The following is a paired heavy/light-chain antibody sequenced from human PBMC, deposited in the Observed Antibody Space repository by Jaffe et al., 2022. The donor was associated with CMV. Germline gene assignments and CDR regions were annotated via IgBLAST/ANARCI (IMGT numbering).Heavy chain of an antibody. J-gene: IGHJ6*02. D-gene: IGHD2-2*02. V-gene: IGHV3-74*01. CDR1: GFTFSSYW. CDR3: AREQSYCSSTSCYKKERLDYGMDV. CDR2: INSDGSST. Sequence: EVQLVESGGGLVQPGGSLRLSCAASGFTFSSYWMHWVRQAPGKGLVWVSRINSDGSSTSYADSVKGRFTISRDNAKNTLYLQMNSLRAEDTAVYYCAREQSYCSSTSCYKKERLDYGMDVWGQGTTVTVSS.
Light chain of an antibody. CDR2: DAS. Sequence: EIVLTQSPATLSLSPGERATLSCRASQSVSSYLAWYQQKPGQAPRLLIYDASNRATGIPARFSGSGSGTDFTLTISSLEPEDFAVYYCQQRSNWPEMYTFGQGTKLEIK. CDR3: QQRSNWPEMYT. CDR1: QSVSSY. V-gene: IGKV3-11*01. J-gene: IGKJ2*01.